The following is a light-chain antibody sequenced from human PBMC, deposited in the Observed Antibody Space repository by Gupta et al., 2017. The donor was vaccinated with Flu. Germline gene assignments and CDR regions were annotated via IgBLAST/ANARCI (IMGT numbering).Light chain of an antibody. J-gene: IGKJ2*01. V-gene: IGKV3-20*01. Sequence: ERATLSCRASQSVSSSYLAWYQQKPGQAPRLLIYGASSRATGNPDRFSGSGSGTDFTLTISRLEPEDFAVYYCQQYGSSMYTFGQGTKLEIK. CDR2: GAS. CDR1: QSVSSSY. CDR3: QQYGSSMYT.